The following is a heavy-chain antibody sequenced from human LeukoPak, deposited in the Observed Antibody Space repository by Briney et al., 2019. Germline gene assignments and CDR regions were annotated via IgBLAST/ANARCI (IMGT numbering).Heavy chain of an antibody. J-gene: IGHJ5*02. V-gene: IGHV3-23*01. D-gene: IGHD2-15*01. CDR2: ISGSGGST. CDR1: GFTFSSYG. CDR3: AKYKDFDWLSH. Sequence: LPGGSLRLSCAASGFTFSSYGMSWVRLAPGKGLEWASAISGSGGSTYYADSVKGRFTISRDNSKNTLYLQMNSLRAEDTAVYYCAKYKDFDWLSHWGQGTLVTVSS.